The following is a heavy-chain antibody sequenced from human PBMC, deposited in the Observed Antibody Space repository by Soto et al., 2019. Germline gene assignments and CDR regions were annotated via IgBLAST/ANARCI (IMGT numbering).Heavy chain of an antibody. Sequence: PSETLSLTCTVSGGSISSCYWSWIRQPPGKGLEWIGYIYYSGSTNYNPSLKSRVTISVDTSKNQFSLKLNSVTAADTAAYYCEREAGSGESWFDPGGQGTLFTVSS. D-gene: IGHD3-10*01. CDR3: EREAGSGESWFDP. V-gene: IGHV4-59*01. CDR2: IYYSGST. J-gene: IGHJ5*02. CDR1: GGSISSCY.